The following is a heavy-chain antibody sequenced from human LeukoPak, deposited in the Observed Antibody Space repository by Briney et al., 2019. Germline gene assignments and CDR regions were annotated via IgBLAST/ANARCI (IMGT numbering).Heavy chain of an antibody. J-gene: IGHJ4*02. Sequence: PSETLSLTCAVYGGSFSGYYWSWIRQPPGKGLEWIGEINHSGSTNYNPSLKSRVTISVDTSKNQFSLKLSSVTAADTAVYYCARGVRYCSSTICYEFDYWGQGTLVTVSS. CDR3: ARGVRYCSSTICYEFDY. V-gene: IGHV4-34*01. CDR2: INHSGST. CDR1: GGSFSGYY. D-gene: IGHD2-2*01.